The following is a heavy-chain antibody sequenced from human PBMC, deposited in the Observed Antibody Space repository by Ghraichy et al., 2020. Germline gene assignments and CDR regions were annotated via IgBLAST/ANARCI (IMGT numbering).Heavy chain of an antibody. CDR1: GFTFSSYA. D-gene: IGHD3-22*01. V-gene: IGHV3-23*01. J-gene: IGHJ4*02. CDR2: ISGSGGST. Sequence: GESLNISCAASGFTFSSYAMSWVRQAPGKGLEWVSAISGSGGSTYYADSVKGRFTISRDNSKNTLYLQMNSLRAEDTAVYYCAKIEWEEYYYDSSGYFDYWGQGTLVTVSS. CDR3: AKIEWEEYYYDSSGYFDY.